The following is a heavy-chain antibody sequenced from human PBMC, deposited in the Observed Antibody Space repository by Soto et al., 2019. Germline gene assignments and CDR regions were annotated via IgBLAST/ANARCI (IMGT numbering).Heavy chain of an antibody. Sequence: GGSLRLSCAASGFTFSTYGMHWVRQAPGKGLEWVAFISFDGSNKYYADSVKGRFTISRDNSKNTLYLQMNSLRAEDTVVYYCAKEYYYGSGIDIGNFDYWGQGTLVTVSS. CDR3: AKEYYYGSGIDIGNFDY. CDR1: GFTFSTYG. V-gene: IGHV3-30*18. D-gene: IGHD3-10*01. J-gene: IGHJ4*02. CDR2: ISFDGSNK.